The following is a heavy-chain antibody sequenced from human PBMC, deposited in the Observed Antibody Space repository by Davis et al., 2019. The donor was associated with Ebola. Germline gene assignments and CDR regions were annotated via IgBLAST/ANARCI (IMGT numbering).Heavy chain of an antibody. CDR1: GFTVSSNH. CDR3: ATTQWLREFDN. V-gene: IGHV3-53*05. J-gene: IGHJ4*02. CDR2: IYDQST. Sequence: GESLKIPCTASGFTVSSNHMSWVRQAPGKGLEWVSVIYDQSTAYADAVRGRFIISRDKSNNTLYLEMSSLRVDDTAVYYCATTQWLREFDNWGQGTLVTVSS. D-gene: IGHD6-19*01.